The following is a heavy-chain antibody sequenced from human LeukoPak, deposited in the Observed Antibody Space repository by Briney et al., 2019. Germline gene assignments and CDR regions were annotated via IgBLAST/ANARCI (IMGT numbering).Heavy chain of an antibody. D-gene: IGHD1-1*01. CDR3: AKSRSGSANWALQIFDN. CDR2: ISSSSSYI. V-gene: IGHV3-21*04. CDR1: GFTFSSYS. J-gene: IGHJ4*02. Sequence: GGSLRLSCAASGFTFSSYSMNWVRQAPGKGLEWVSSISSSSSYIYYADSVKGRFTISRDNSKNTLYLQMNSLRAEDTAVYFCAKSRSGSANWALQIFDNWGQGTLVTVSS.